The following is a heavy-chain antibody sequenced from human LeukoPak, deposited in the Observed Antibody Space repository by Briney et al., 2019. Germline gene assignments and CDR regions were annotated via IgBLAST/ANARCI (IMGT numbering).Heavy chain of an antibody. D-gene: IGHD4/OR15-4a*01. Sequence: GGSLRLSCAASGFTFNSYSMSWVRQAPGKGLEWVSAVSGSGGSTYYTDSVKGRFTISRDNSKNTLYLQMNSLRAEDTAVYYCAKPAKTDYVDYWGQGTLVTVSS. CDR3: AKPAKTDYVDY. V-gene: IGHV3-23*01. J-gene: IGHJ4*02. CDR1: GFTFNSYS. CDR2: VSGSGGST.